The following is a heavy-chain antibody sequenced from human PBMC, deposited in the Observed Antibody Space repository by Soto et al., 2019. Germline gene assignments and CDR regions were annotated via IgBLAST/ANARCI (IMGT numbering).Heavy chain of an antibody. CDR1: GFTFSTYS. J-gene: IGHJ6*02. Sequence: PGGSLRLSCAASGFTFSTYSMNWVRQAPGKGLEWVSSISSTSSTIYYADSVKGRFAISRDNAKNSLYLQMNSLRAEDTAVYYCATYYGSGSYFPDHYYYGMDVWGQGTTVTVSS. D-gene: IGHD3-10*01. V-gene: IGHV3-48*01. CDR2: ISSTSSTI. CDR3: ATYYGSGSYFPDHYYYGMDV.